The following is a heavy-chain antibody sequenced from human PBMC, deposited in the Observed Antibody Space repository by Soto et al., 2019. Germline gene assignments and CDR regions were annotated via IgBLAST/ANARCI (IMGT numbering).Heavy chain of an antibody. V-gene: IGHV4-4*07. CDR2: IFPSGDS. D-gene: IGHD6-6*01. Sequence: QVLLQESGPGLVKPSETLSLTCTVSGGSIGSLYWAWIRQPAGKGLEWIGRIFPSGDSNYNPSLRSRVSMSLDTSKNQFSLTVSSVTAADTAVYYCARASRCKSEYECFAWLDFWGQGILVTVSS. CDR1: GGSIGSLY. J-gene: IGHJ4*02. CDR3: ARASRCKSEYECFAWLDF.